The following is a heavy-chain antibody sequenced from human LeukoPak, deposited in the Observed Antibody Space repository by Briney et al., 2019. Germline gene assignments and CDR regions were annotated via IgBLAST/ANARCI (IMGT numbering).Heavy chain of an antibody. V-gene: IGHV3-74*03. CDR2: INTGGSRI. CDR3: ARVLSGSWDWFDP. Sequence: GGSLRLSCAASGFIFSNYWMHCVRQDPGNGLVWVSRINTGGSRITYADSVKGRFTISRDNAMNTVYLQMNSLRAEDTAVYYCARVLSGSWDWFDPWGQGTLVTVSS. CDR1: GFIFSNYW. D-gene: IGHD3-22*01. J-gene: IGHJ5*02.